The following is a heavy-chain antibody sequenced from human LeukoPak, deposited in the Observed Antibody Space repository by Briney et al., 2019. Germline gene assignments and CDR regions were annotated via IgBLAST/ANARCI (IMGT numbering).Heavy chain of an antibody. J-gene: IGHJ4*02. Sequence: SETLSLTCTVSGGSISSSSYYWGWIRQPPGKGLEWIGSIYYSRSTYYNPSLKSQVTISVDTSKNQFSLKLSSMTAADTAVYYCARRGCSSTSCYGDWQHWGQGTLVTVSS. CDR3: ARRGCSSTSCYGDWQH. V-gene: IGHV4-39*01. CDR1: GGSISSSSYY. D-gene: IGHD2-2*01. CDR2: IYYSRST.